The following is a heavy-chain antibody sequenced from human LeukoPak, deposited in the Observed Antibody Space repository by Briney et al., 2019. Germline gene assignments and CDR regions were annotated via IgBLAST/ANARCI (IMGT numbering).Heavy chain of an antibody. CDR1: GGTFSSYA. CDR2: IIPIFGTA. J-gene: IGHJ3*02. D-gene: IGHD3-10*01. V-gene: IGHV1-69*13. Sequence: ASVKVSCKASGGTFSSYAISWVRQAPGQGLEWMGGIIPIFGTANYAQKFQGRVTITADESTSTAYMELSSLRSEDTAVYYCARDLEVRGVIIKPLAFDIWGQGTMVTVSS. CDR3: ARDLEVRGVIIKPLAFDI.